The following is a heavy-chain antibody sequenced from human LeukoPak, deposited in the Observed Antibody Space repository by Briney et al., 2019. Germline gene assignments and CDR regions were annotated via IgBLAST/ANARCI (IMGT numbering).Heavy chain of an antibody. CDR2: INHSGST. V-gene: IGHV4-34*01. J-gene: IGHJ4*02. D-gene: IGHD3-10*01. CDR1: GGSFSGYH. Sequence: SETLPLTCVVYGGSFSGYHWSWIRQPPGEGLEWIGEINHSGSTNYNPSLKSRVSISVDTSKNQFSLKLPSVTAADTAVYYCARRDGRIIMVRGVITAAQPFDYWGQGTLVTVSS. CDR3: ARRDGRIIMVRGVITAAQPFDY.